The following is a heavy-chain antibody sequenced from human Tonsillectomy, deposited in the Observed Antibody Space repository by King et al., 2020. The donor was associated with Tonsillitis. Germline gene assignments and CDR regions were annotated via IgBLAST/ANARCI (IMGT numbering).Heavy chain of an antibody. CDR1: GGSINSGSYT. J-gene: IGHJ4*02. D-gene: IGHD2-21*01. CDR3: ASRASTDY. CDR2: MYTSGSA. Sequence: VQLQESGPGLVKPSQTLSLTCTVSGGSINSGSYTWGWIRQPAGRGLEWSGRMYTSGSANYNPSLKNRATLSVDTCTNQFSLKLSSVTAADTAIYYCASRASTDYWGQGVLVTVSS. V-gene: IGHV4-61*02.